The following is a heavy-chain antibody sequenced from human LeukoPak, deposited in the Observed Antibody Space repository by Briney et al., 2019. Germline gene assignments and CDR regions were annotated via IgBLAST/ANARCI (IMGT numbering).Heavy chain of an antibody. CDR3: AKGGSGYYYGDFDY. Sequence: GGSLRLSCAASGFTFSSYSMNWVRQAPGKGLEWVSGISWNSGSIGYADSVKGRFTISRDNAKNSLYLQMNSLRAEDTALYYCAKGGSGYYYGDFDYWGQGTLVTVSS. CDR1: GFTFSSYS. CDR2: ISWNSGSI. V-gene: IGHV3-9*01. J-gene: IGHJ4*02. D-gene: IGHD3-22*01.